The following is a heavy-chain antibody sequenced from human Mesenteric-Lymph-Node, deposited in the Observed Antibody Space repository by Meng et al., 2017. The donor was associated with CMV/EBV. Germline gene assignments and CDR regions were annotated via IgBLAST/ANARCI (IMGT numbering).Heavy chain of an antibody. CDR2: TCYRSKWYN. J-gene: IGHJ4*02. CDR3: ARAGVCTSTTCYTYYFDS. CDR1: SSDSAA. D-gene: IGHD2-2*02. Sequence: SSDSAAWNWIRQSPSRGLEWLGRTCYRSKWYNGYAVSVKSRVIVDPDTSKNQFSLQLNSVTAEDTAVYYCARAGVCTSTTCYTYYFDSWGQGTLVTVSS. V-gene: IGHV6-1*01.